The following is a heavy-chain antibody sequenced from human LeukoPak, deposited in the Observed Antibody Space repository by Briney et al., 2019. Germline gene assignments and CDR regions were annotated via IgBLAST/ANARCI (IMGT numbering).Heavy chain of an antibody. CDR1: GGSISSYY. V-gene: IGHV4-59*08. Sequence: SETLSLTCTVSGGSISSYYWSWIRQPPGKGLEWIGYIYYSGSTNYNPSLKSRVTISVDTSKNQFSLKLSSVTAAGTAVYYCARHVFLRNPLMLRDGYPAHFDYWGQGTLVTVSS. D-gene: IGHD5-24*01. CDR3: ARHVFLRNPLMLRDGYPAHFDY. CDR2: IYYSGST. J-gene: IGHJ4*02.